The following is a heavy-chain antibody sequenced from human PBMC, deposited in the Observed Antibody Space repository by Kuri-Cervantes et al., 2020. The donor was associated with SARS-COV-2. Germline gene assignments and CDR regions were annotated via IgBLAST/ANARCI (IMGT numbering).Heavy chain of an antibody. J-gene: IGHJ3*02. D-gene: IGHD2-21*02. V-gene: IGHV4-4*02. CDR1: GGSISSSNW. Sequence: GSLRLSCAVSGGSISSSNWWSWVRQPPGKGLEWIGEIYHSGSTNYNPSLKSRVTISVDKSKNQFSLKLSSVTAADTAVYYSARDTGYCGGDCSAFDIWGQGTMVTVSS. CDR2: IYHSGST. CDR3: ARDTGYCGGDCSAFDI.